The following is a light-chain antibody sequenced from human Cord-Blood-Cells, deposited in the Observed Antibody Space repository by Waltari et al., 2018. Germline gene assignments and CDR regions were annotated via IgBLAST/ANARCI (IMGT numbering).Light chain of an antibody. V-gene: IGLV1-40*01. CDR3: QSYDSSLSGYV. Sequence: QSVLTQPPSVSGAPGQRVTISCTGSSSNIGAGYDVHWYQQLPGTAPKLLIQGHNNRPSGVPDRFSGSKSGTSASLAITGLQAEDEADYYFQSYDSSLSGYVFGTGTKVTVL. J-gene: IGLJ1*01. CDR1: SSNIGAGYD. CDR2: GHN.